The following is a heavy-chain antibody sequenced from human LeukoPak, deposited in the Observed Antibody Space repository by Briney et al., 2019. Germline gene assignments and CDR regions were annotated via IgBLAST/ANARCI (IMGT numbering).Heavy chain of an antibody. J-gene: IGHJ3*02. CDR3: ARASVDDAFDI. Sequence: ASVKVSCKASGYTFTSYAMHWVRQAPGQRLEWMGWINAGNGNTKYSQKFQGRVTTTRDTSASTAYMELSSLRSEDTAVYYCARASVDDAFDIWGQGTMVTVSS. V-gene: IGHV1-3*01. D-gene: IGHD5-12*01. CDR1: GYTFTSYA. CDR2: INAGNGNT.